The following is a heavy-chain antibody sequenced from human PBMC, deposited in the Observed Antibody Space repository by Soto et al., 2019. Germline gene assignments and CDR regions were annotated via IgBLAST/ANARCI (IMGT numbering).Heavy chain of an antibody. CDR2: MNPNSGNT. CDR3: ARGNYYDSSGYRKEFDY. D-gene: IGHD3-22*01. Sequence: QVQLVQSGAEVKKPGASVKVSCKASGYTFTSYDINWVRQATGQGLEWMGWMNPNSGNTGYAQKFQGRVTMTRTTSXSXXYMELSSLRSEDTAVYYCARGNYYDSSGYRKEFDYWGQGTLVTVSS. J-gene: IGHJ4*02. CDR1: GYTFTSYD. V-gene: IGHV1-8*01.